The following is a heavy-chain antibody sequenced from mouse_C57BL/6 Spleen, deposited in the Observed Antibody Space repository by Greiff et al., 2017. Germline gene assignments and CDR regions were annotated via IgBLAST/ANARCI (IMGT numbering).Heavy chain of an antibody. CDR3: TTYAPGFGD. CDR2: IDPEDGDT. J-gene: IGHJ3*01. D-gene: IGHD6-5*01. V-gene: IGHV14-1*01. Sequence: EVKLMESGAELVRPGASVKLSCTASGFNIKDYYMPWVKQRPEQGLEWIGRIDPEDGDTEYAPKIQGHATMTTDTASNTPYLQLNSLTSEDTAVYYGTTYAPGFGDWGHGTLVTVSA. CDR1: GFNIKDYY.